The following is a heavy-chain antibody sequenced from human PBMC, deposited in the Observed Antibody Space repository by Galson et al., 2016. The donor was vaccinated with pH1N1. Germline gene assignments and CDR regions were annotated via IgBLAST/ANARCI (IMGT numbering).Heavy chain of an antibody. V-gene: IGHV3-23*01. J-gene: IGHJ6*01. CDR2: ISGSGGRT. CDR3: TLLQEHL. Sequence: SLRLSCAASGFKFDNYAMTWVRRAPGKGLQWVSAISGSGGRTYYADSVKDRFTISRDNSKKTLFLQMTSLHQGPIGLPPGTLLQEHLWG. CDR1: GFKFDNYA.